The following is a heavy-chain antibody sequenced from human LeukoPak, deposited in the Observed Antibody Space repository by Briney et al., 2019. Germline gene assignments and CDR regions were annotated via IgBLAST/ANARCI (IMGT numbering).Heavy chain of an antibody. CDR3: ARDHSGNYDFWSGYYLGY. Sequence: ASVKVSCKASGYTFTGYYMHWVRQAPGQGLEWMGWINPNSGGTNYAQKFQGRVTMTRDTSISTAYMEPSRLRSDDTAVYYCARDHSGNYDFWSGYYLGYWGQGTLVTVSS. CDR2: INPNSGGT. V-gene: IGHV1-2*02. J-gene: IGHJ4*02. CDR1: GYTFTGYY. D-gene: IGHD3-3*01.